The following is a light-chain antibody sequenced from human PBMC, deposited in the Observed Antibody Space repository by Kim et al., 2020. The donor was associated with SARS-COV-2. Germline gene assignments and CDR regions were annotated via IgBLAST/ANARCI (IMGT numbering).Light chain of an antibody. CDR2: INTDGSH. CDR3: QTWGPGIRV. CDR1: SGHSTSA. J-gene: IGLJ3*02. V-gene: IGLV4-69*01. Sequence: SVKLPCTLRSGHSTSAIAWHQQQPEKGPRYLLKINTDGSHTRGDDISDRFSGSSSGAERYLTISSLQSEDEAAYYCQTWGPGIRVFGGGTSLTVL.